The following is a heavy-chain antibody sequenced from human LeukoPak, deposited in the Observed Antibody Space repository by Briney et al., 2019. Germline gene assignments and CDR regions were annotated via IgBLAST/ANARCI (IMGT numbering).Heavy chain of an antibody. V-gene: IGHV1-69*04. D-gene: IGHD6-6*01. CDR2: IIPLLDIA. Sequence: SVKVSCKASGGTFSSYAISWVRQAPGQGPEWMGRIIPLLDIANFAQKFQGRVTITADKSTSTAYMEMNSLRAEDTAVYYCASTLEYSSSTNWFDPWGQGTLVTVSS. CDR3: ASTLEYSSSTNWFDP. CDR1: GGTFSSYA. J-gene: IGHJ5*02.